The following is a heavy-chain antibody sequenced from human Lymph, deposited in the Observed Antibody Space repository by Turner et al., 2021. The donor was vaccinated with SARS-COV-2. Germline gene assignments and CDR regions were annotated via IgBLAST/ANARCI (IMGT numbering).Heavy chain of an antibody. Sequence: EVQLVETGGGLIQTGGSLRLSCAASGFTVSSNYMSWVRQAPGKGLELVSGIYIGGTTYYSDSVKGRFTISRDNSKNTLYLQMNSLRAEDTAVYYCARDLGPLAFDIWGQGTMVTVSS. CDR3: ARDLGPLAFDI. CDR1: GFTVSSNY. V-gene: IGHV3-53*02. CDR2: IYIGGTT. J-gene: IGHJ3*02.